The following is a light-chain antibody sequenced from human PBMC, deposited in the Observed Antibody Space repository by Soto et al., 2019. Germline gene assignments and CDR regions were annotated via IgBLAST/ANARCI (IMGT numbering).Light chain of an antibody. J-gene: IGKJ5*01. Sequence: DIVLAKCTATLSLSPGERATLSCRTSQSVSIYLAWYQQKPVQAPMLLIYDSSNRSTGIPARFSGSVPETDCTLAIGSLEPEGFAVCGGEQRSHGAITSGQPTLQESK. CDR1: QSVSIY. V-gene: IGKV3-11*01. CDR3: EQRSHGAIT. CDR2: DSS.